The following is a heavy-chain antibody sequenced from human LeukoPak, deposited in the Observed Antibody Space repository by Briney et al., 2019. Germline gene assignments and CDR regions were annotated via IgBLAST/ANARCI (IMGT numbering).Heavy chain of an antibody. CDR2: ISVNNGGT. J-gene: IGHJ1*01. CDR1: GYTLITYS. CDR3: ATATQPRGYFLH. V-gene: IGHV1-18*01. D-gene: IGHD2-2*01. Sequence: ASVKVSCKASGYTLITYSLAWVRQAPGQSLEWMGWISVNNGGTNYAQSFQDRVTLTRDTSTNTAYLELRSLRSDDTAIIYCATATQPRGYFLHWGQGTLVTVSS.